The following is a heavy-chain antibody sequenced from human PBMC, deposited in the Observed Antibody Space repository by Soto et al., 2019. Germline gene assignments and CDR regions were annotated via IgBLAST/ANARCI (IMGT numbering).Heavy chain of an antibody. CDR3: ARGHHGLEF. CDR1: GLIFSDFY. J-gene: IGHJ6*02. Sequence: ESVGGLVEPGGSLRLSCAASGLIFSDFYMSWIRQAPGKGLEWVSYISPTGNAVFDAAPVKGRFTISRDNAQNSLFLQMNNLRVEDTAVYYCARGHHGLEFWGPGTTVTVSS. V-gene: IGHV3-11*01. CDR2: ISPTGNAV.